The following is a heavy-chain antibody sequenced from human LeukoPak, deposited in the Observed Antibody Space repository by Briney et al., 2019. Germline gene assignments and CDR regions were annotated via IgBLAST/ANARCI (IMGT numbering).Heavy chain of an antibody. Sequence: GASVKVSCKASGYTFTSYYMHWVRQAPGQGLEWMGVINPSGGSTSYAQKFQGRVTMTRDTSTSTVYMELSSLRSGDTAVYYCAIERNDAFDIWGQGTMVTVSS. V-gene: IGHV1-46*03. CDR1: GYTFTSYY. CDR3: AIERNDAFDI. J-gene: IGHJ3*02. CDR2: INPSGGST.